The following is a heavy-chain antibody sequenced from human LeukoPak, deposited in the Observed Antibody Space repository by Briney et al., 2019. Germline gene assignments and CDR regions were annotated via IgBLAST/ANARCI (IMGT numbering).Heavy chain of an antibody. V-gene: IGHV3-21*01. CDR3: ARYRRYSSTNWFDP. Sequence: PGGSLRLSCAASGFTFSGYSLTWVRQAPGKGLEWVSSISSSSSYIYYADSVKGRFTISRDNAKNSLYLQMNSLRAEDTAVYYCARYRRYSSTNWFDPWGQGTLVTVSS. J-gene: IGHJ5*02. CDR1: GFTFSGYS. CDR2: ISSSSSYI. D-gene: IGHD6-13*01.